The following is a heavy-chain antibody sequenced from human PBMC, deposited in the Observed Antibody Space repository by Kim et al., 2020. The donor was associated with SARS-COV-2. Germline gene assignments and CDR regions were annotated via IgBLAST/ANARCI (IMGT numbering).Heavy chain of an antibody. CDR2: ISTTGSYI. D-gene: IGHD6-13*01. CDR1: GFTLATYS. V-gene: IGHV3-21*01. J-gene: IGHJ4*02. Sequence: GGSLRLSCAAAGFTLATYSMNWVRQAPGKGLEWVSSISTTGSYIYYADSVKGRFTISRDNAKNFLYLQMTSLRAEDTAVFYCMRGSEIVTAGPFDYWGPG. CDR3: MRGSEIVTAGPFDY.